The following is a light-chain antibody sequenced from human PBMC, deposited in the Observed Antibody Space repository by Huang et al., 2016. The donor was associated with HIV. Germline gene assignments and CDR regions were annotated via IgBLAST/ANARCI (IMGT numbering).Light chain of an antibody. CDR1: QSLLDSSLNKNK. CDR2: WAS. Sequence: DIVMTQSLDSLAVSLGERATINCRSTQSLLDSSLNKNKLAWYQQKPGQPPRLLIYWASTREAAVPDRISGSGSGTDFTLTINRLQAEDVAVYYCQQYYRSPLTFGGGTKVEIK. CDR3: QQYYRSPLT. J-gene: IGKJ4*01. V-gene: IGKV4-1*01.